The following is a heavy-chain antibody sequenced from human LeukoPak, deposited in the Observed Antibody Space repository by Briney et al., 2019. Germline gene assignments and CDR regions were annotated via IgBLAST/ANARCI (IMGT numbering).Heavy chain of an antibody. D-gene: IGHD1/OR15-1a*01. CDR2: ISYDGTNK. CDR1: GFTFSSYG. Sequence: GGSLRLSCAASGFTFSSYGIHWVRQAPGKGLEWVAVISYDGTNKFYADSVKGRIAISRDNSENTLYLQMSSLRAEDTAVYYCARDMNNRGAFDIWGQGTMVTVSS. J-gene: IGHJ3*02. V-gene: IGHV3-30*03. CDR3: ARDMNNRGAFDI.